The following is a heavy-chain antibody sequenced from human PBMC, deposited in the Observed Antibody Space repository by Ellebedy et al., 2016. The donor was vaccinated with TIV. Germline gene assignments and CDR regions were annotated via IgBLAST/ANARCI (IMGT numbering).Heavy chain of an antibody. V-gene: IGHV3-48*01. CDR1: GFSFSDYS. D-gene: IGHD4-23*01. CDR3: ARDHRWSFDY. Sequence: GGSLRLXXATSGFSFSDYSMNWVRQAPGKGLEWVAYSRVSPFVTNYADSVRGRFTISKDFAKNSMSLEMTSLRAEDTAVYFCARDHRWSFDYWGQGALVTVSS. J-gene: IGHJ4*02. CDR2: SRVSPFVT.